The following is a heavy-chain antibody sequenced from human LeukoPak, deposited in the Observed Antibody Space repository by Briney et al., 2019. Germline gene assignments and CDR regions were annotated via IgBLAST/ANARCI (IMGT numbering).Heavy chain of an antibody. CDR3: ARAEGGSSFEAFDY. D-gene: IGHD6-6*01. V-gene: IGHV4-38-2*01. J-gene: IGHJ4*02. CDR2: IYYSGST. Sequence: SETLSLTCAVSGYSISSGYYWGWIRQPPGKGLEWIGYIYYSGSTYYNPSLKSRVTISVDTSKNQFSLKLSSVTAADTAVYYCARAEGGSSFEAFDYWGQGTLVTVSS. CDR1: GYSISSGYY.